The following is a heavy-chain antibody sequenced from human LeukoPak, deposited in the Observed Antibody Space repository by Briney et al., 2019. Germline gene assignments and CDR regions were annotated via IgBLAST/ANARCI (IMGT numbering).Heavy chain of an antibody. Sequence: PGGSLRLSCVASGFTFSNYGMHWVRQAPGKGLEWVAIIWFDRSGTYYADSVKGRVTFSRDNSKNTLYLQMNSLRAEDTAMYYCARHASTHYFDSWGQGTLVTVSS. CDR2: IWFDRSGT. D-gene: IGHD2/OR15-2a*01. CDR1: GFTFSNYG. CDR3: ARHASTHYFDS. J-gene: IGHJ4*02. V-gene: IGHV3-33*01.